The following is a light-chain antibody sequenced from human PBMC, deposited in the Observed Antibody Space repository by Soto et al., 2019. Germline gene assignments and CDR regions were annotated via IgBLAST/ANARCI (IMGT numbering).Light chain of an antibody. Sequence: DIQVTQSPSSQSASVGDRVTITCRASQGISNGLSWYQQKPGKAPKLLIYDASSLESGVPSRFSGSGSGTEFNLTISSLQPDDFATYYCQHYNSYSEAFGQGTKVEIK. CDR3: QHYNSYSEA. CDR1: QGISNG. CDR2: DAS. V-gene: IGKV1-5*01. J-gene: IGKJ1*01.